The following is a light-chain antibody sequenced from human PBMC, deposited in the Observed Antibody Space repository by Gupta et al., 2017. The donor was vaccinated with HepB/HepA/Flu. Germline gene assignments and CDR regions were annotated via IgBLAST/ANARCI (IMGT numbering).Light chain of an antibody. CDR1: SSNIGKNY. CDR3: GTWDSSLSAEV. Sequence: QSVLTQPPSVSAATGQKVTISCSGSSSNIGKNYVSWYQQLPGTAPKLLIYDNNKRPSGTPDRFSGSKSGTSATLGITGLQTGDEADYYCGTWDSSLSAEVFGTGTKVTVL. CDR2: DNN. V-gene: IGLV1-51*01. J-gene: IGLJ1*01.